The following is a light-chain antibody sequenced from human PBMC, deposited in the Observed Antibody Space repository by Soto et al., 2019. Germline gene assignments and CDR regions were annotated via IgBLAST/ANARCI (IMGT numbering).Light chain of an antibody. CDR3: SSYTTSGTVV. J-gene: IGLJ2*01. Sequence: QSALTQPDSVSGSPGQSITVSCTGTSSDVGGYNYVSWYQHHPGKAPKLLIYEVSNRPSGVSNRFSGSKSGSTASLTISGLQAEDEAGYFCSSYTTSGTVVFGGGTKLTVL. CDR2: EVS. CDR1: SSDVGGYNY. V-gene: IGLV2-14*01.